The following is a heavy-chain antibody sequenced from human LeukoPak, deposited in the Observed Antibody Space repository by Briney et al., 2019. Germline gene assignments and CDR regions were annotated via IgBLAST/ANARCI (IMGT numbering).Heavy chain of an antibody. CDR2: IRYDGSVP. V-gene: IGHV3-74*01. Sequence: GGSLRLSCATSGFSFSGYWMSWLRQPPGKGLEWVSRIRYDGSVPYYAESVKGRFIISRDNARNTLYLQMNSLRVEDTAVYYCAKSDWFDPWGQGTLVTVSS. CDR1: GFSFSGYW. J-gene: IGHJ5*02. CDR3: AKSDWFDP.